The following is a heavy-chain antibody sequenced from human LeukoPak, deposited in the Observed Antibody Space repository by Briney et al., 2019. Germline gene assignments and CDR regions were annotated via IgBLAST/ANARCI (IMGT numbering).Heavy chain of an antibody. D-gene: IGHD3-22*01. CDR3: ARAQDYYDSSGYLGY. CDR2: INPSGGST. CDR1: GYTFTSYG. V-gene: IGHV1-46*01. J-gene: IGHJ4*02. Sequence: ASVKVSCKASGYTFTSYGISWVRQAPGQGLEWMGIINPSGGSTSYAQKFQGRVTMTRDTSTSTVYMELSSLRSEDTAVYYCARAQDYYDSSGYLGYWGQGTLVTVSS.